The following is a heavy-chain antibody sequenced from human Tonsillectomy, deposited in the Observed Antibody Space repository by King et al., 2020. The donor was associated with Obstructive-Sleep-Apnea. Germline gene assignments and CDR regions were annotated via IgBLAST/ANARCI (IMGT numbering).Heavy chain of an antibody. CDR2: INPHSGVT. CDR3: ATVAVSTAIFYFDY. Sequence: VQLVQSGAEVKKPGASVKVSCKASGYTFTGYYMHWVRQAPGQGLEWMGWINPHSGVTTYAQKFQGRVTMTRDTSISTAYMELSSLRSDDTAVYYCATVAVSTAIFYFDYWGQGTLVTVSS. CDR1: GYTFTGYY. V-gene: IGHV1-2*02. D-gene: IGHD3-3*01. J-gene: IGHJ4*02.